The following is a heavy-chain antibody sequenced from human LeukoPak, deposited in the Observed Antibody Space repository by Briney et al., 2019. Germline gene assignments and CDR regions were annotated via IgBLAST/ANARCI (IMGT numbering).Heavy chain of an antibody. V-gene: IGHV3-9*03. CDR3: AKGYCSSTSCYIDY. J-gene: IGHJ4*02. D-gene: IGHD2-2*02. CDR1: GFTFDDYA. CDR2: ISWNSGSI. Sequence: GGSLGLSCAASGFTFDDYAMHWVRQAPGKGLEGVSGISWNSGSIGYADSVRGRFTISRDNAKNSLYLQMNSLRAEDMALYYCAKGYCSSTSCYIDYWGQGTLVTVSS.